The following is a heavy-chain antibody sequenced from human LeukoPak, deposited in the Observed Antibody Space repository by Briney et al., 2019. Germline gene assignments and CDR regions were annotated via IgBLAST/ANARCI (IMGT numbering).Heavy chain of an antibody. CDR3: AREMTTPDDAFDI. Sequence: PGGSLRLSCAASGFSLSRYDMHWVRQAPGKGLEWVAFIQYDGHDKYYADSVKDRFTISRDNSKNILSLQMNSLRAEDTAVYYCAREMTTPDDAFDIWGQGTMVIVSS. J-gene: IGHJ3*02. CDR1: GFSLSRYD. V-gene: IGHV3-30*02. CDR2: IQYDGHDK. D-gene: IGHD4-11*01.